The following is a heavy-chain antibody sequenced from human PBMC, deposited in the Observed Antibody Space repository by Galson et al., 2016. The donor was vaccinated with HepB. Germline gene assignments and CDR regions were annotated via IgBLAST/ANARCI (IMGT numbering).Heavy chain of an antibody. CDR2: ISHDSGSE. D-gene: IGHD5-12*01. CDR3: VNRAEYSGRDNGFQY. Sequence: SLRLSCAGSGFTFSTYAMSWVRQAPGKGLEWVSGISHDSGSEFYGDSVKGRFTIYRDNPKNTVYLELNSLTAEDTAIYYCVNRAEYSGRDNGFQYWGRGTLVTVSS. CDR1: GFTFSTYA. V-gene: IGHV3-23*01. J-gene: IGHJ4*02.